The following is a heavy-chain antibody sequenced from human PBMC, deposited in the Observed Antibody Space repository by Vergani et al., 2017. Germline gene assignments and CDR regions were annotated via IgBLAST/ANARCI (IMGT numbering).Heavy chain of an antibody. J-gene: IGHJ4*02. CDR3: TTDLLWLPAYYFDY. Sequence: EVQLVESGGGLVKPGGSLRLSCAASGFTFSNAWMSWVRQAPGKGLEWVGRIKSKTDGGTTDYAAPVKGRFTISRDDSKNTLYLQMNSLKTEDTAVYYCTTDLLWLPAYYFDYWGQGTLVTVSS. V-gene: IGHV3-15*01. CDR2: IKSKTDGGTT. D-gene: IGHD5-18*01. CDR1: GFTFSNAW.